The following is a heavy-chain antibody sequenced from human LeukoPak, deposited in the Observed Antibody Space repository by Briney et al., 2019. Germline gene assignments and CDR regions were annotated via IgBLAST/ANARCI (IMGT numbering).Heavy chain of an antibody. CDR2: ISGSGGST. J-gene: IGHJ3*02. Sequence: PGGSLRLSCAASGFTFSSYAMSWVRQAPGKGLEWVSAISGSGGSTYYADSVKGRFTISRDNSKNSLYLQMNSLRAEDTAVYYCARGNDHGDPRWDRAFDIWGQGTMVTVSS. D-gene: IGHD4-17*01. CDR3: ARGNDHGDPRWDRAFDI. CDR1: GFTFSSYA. V-gene: IGHV3-23*01.